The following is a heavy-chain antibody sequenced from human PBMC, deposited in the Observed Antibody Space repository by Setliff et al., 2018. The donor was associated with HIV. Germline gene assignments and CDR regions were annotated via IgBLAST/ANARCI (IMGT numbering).Heavy chain of an antibody. Sequence: PSETLSLTCAVSGYSITTGYQWGWIRQSPGKGPEWIGSIHHSGTTYYNPSLRSRATLLVDTSKNQFSLKLNSVTAADTAVYYCAKDRSGRLLPQNYWYFDLWGPGTLVTV. CDR1: GYSITTGYQ. V-gene: IGHV4-38-2*02. D-gene: IGHD3-22*01. CDR2: IHHSGTT. CDR3: AKDRSGRLLPQNYWYFDL. J-gene: IGHJ2*01.